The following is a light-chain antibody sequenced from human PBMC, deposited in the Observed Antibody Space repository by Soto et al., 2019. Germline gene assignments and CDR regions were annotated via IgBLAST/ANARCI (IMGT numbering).Light chain of an antibody. Sequence: EIVMTQSPATLSVSPGERATLSCRASQSVSSNLAWYQQKSGRAPRLLIYGASTRATGIPARFSGSGSGTEFTLTISSLQSEDFAVYYCQQYNNWPRTFGQGTKVDIK. CDR3: QQYNNWPRT. V-gene: IGKV3-15*01. CDR1: QSVSSN. J-gene: IGKJ1*01. CDR2: GAS.